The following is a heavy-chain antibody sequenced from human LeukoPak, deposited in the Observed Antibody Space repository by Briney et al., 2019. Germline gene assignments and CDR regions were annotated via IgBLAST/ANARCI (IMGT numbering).Heavy chain of an antibody. CDR1: GFTVSSNS. V-gene: IGHV3-53*01. CDR2: IYSGGST. J-gene: IGHJ6*02. Sequence: GGSLRLSCAASGFTVSSNSMSWVRQAPGKGLEWVSVIYSGGSTYYADSVKGRFTISRDNSKNTLYLQMNSLRAEDTAVYYCGRIAINANNGMDVWGQGTTVTVSS. D-gene: IGHD1/OR15-1a*01. CDR3: GRIAINANNGMDV.